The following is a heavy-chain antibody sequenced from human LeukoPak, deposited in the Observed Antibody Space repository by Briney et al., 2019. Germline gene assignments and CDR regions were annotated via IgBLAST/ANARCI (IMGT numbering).Heavy chain of an antibody. CDR2: IIPIFGTA. D-gene: IGHD3-10*01. CDR3: ARRGGLLRGNNWFDP. J-gene: IGHJ5*02. Sequence: SVKVSCKASGGTFSSYAISWVRQAPGQGLEWMGGIIPIFGTANYAQKFQGRVTITADKSTSTAYMELRSLRSDDTAVYYCARRGGLLRGNNWFDPWGQGTLVTVSS. V-gene: IGHV1-69*06. CDR1: GGTFSSYA.